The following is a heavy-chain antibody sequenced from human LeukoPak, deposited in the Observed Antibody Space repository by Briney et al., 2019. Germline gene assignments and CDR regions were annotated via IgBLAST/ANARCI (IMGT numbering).Heavy chain of an antibody. CDR3: AKSRPTVTTGAFDY. Sequence: PGGSLRLSCAASGFTFSSYGMHWVRQAPGKGLEWVAVIWYDGSNKYYADSVKGRFTISRDNSKNTLYLQMNSLRAEDTAVYYCAKSRPTVTTGAFDYWGQGTLVAVSS. CDR2: IWYDGSNK. CDR1: GFTFSSYG. J-gene: IGHJ4*02. D-gene: IGHD4-11*01. V-gene: IGHV3-33*06.